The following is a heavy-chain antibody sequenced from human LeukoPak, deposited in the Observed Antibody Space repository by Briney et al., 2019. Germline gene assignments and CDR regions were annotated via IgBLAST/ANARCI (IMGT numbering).Heavy chain of an antibody. J-gene: IGHJ4*02. V-gene: IGHV4-34*01. CDR3: ARVISGYDSFDY. D-gene: IGHD5-12*01. CDR1: GGSFSGYY. Sequence: KPSETLSLTCAVYGGSFSGYYWSWIRQPPGKGLEWIGEINHSGSTNYNPSLKSRVTISVETSKNQFSLKLSSVTAADTAVYYCARVISGYDSFDYWGQGTLVTVSS. CDR2: INHSGST.